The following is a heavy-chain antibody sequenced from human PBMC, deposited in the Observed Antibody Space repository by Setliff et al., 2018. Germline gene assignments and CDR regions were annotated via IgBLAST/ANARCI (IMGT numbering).Heavy chain of an antibody. V-gene: IGHV3-7*01. D-gene: IGHD3-3*01. CDR1: GFTFSSYW. Sequence: PGGSLRLSCAASGFTFSSYWMSWVRQAPGKGLERVANIKQDGSEKYYVDSVKGRFTISRDNAKNSRYLQMNSLRAEDTAVYYCARDDSNDYYDFWSGYSDAFDIWGQGTMVTVSS. J-gene: IGHJ3*02. CDR2: IKQDGSEK. CDR3: ARDDSNDYYDFWSGYSDAFDI.